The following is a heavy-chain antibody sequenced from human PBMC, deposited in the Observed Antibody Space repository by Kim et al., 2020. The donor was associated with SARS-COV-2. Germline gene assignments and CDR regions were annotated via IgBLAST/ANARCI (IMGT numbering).Heavy chain of an antibody. Sequence: GGSLRLSCAASGFTFTYSWMSWVRQAPGKGLAWVAIIKQDGSESYHVDSVKGRFTISRDNAKNSLYLQMNGLRVEDTAHYYCVKGGYHCGWCGDYWGQGT. D-gene: IGHD6-19*01. V-gene: IGHV3-7*01. CDR1: GFTFTYSW. CDR3: VKGGYHCGWCGDY. J-gene: IGHJ4*02. CDR2: IKQDGSES.